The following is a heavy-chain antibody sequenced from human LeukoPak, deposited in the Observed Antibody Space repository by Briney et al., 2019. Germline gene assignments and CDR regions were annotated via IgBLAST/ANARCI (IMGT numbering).Heavy chain of an antibody. CDR3: AKSDCSGGSCYENY. CDR2: IDGSGDKT. V-gene: IGHV3-23*01. Sequence: PGGSLRLSCAASGFTFSNFAIRWVRQVPGKGLEWVSSIDGSGDKTHYPDSVRGRFTVSRDNSKNTLYLQMNSLRVEDTAVYYCAKSDCSGGSCYENYWGQGTLVTVSS. J-gene: IGHJ4*02. D-gene: IGHD2-15*01. CDR1: GFTFSNFA.